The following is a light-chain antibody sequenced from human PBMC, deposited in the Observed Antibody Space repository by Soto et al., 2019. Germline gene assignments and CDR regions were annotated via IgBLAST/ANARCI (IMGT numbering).Light chain of an antibody. CDR2: AAS. CDR1: QGISSY. CDR3: QQLNSYPVA. V-gene: IGKV1-9*01. J-gene: IGKJ5*01. Sequence: QLTHYTSLLSRYLKECGTLWCRASQGISSYLAWYQQTPGKAPKLLSYAASTLQSGVPSRFSGSGSGTEFTLTISSLQPEDFETYYCQQLNSYPVAFGQGTRLEIK.